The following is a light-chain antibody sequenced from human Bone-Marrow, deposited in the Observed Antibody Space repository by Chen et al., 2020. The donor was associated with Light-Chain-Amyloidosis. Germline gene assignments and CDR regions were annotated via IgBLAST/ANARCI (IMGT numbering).Light chain of an antibody. Sequence: QSALTQPRSVSGSLGQSVTISCTGTSSDVGGYNYVSWYQKYSGKAPKLIIYDVYKRPSGVPDRCGGDKAGTTASLARSGLQAEEAADYRCGAKAGTDSVVFGGGTELTVL. CDR3: GAKAGTDSVV. CDR1: SSDVGGYNY. V-gene: IGLV2-11*01. J-gene: IGLJ2*01. CDR2: DVY.